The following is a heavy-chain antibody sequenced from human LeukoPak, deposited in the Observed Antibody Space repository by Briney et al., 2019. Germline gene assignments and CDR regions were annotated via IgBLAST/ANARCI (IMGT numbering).Heavy chain of an antibody. J-gene: IGHJ5*02. Sequence: SETLSLTCAVYGGSFSGYYWSWIRQPPGKGLEWIGEINHSGSTNYDPSLESRVTISVDTSKNQFSLKLSSVTAADTAVYYCARALIVGATTTRWFDPWGQGTLVTVSS. V-gene: IGHV4-34*01. CDR1: GGSFSGYY. CDR2: INHSGST. D-gene: IGHD1-26*01. CDR3: ARALIVGATTTRWFDP.